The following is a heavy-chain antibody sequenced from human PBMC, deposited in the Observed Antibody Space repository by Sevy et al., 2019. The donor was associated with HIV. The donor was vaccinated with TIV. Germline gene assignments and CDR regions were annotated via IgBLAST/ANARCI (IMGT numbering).Heavy chain of an antibody. D-gene: IGHD6-13*01. CDR1: GFTFNSYS. CDR2: ISYDGSYK. V-gene: IGHV3-30*04. CDR3: ARDAAEGPYSSTWYSNWLDP. Sequence: GGSLRLSCAASGFTFNSYSMYWVRQAPGKGLEWLAVISYDGSYKYYAGSGKGRFTISRDNSKNTLYLQMNSLRTEDTAVYYCARDAAEGPYSSTWYSNWLDPWGQGTQVTVSS. J-gene: IGHJ5*02.